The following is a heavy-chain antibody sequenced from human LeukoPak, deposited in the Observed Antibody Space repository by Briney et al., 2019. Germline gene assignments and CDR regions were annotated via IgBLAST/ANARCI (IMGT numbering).Heavy chain of an antibody. CDR1: GYTFTGYY. J-gene: IGHJ4*02. CDR2: INPNSGGT. V-gene: IGHV1-2*02. CDR3: ARDLSHYYGSGSPTDY. D-gene: IGHD3-10*01. Sequence: ASVKVSCKASGYTFTGYYMHWVRQAPGQGLEWMGWINPNSGGTNYAQKLQGRVTMTTDTSTSTAYMELRSLRSDGTAVYYCARDLSHYYGSGSPTDYWGQGTLVTVSS.